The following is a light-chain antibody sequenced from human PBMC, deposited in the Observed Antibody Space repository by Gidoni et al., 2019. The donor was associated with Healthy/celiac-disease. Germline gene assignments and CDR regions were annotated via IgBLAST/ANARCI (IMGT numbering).Light chain of an antibody. Sequence: VLTQSPGTLSLSPGERATLACRASQSVSSSYLAWYQQKPGQAPRLLIYGASSRATGIPDRFSGSGSGTDFTRTISRLEPEDFAVYYCQQYGSSPLTFGGXTKVEIK. CDR3: QQYGSSPLT. V-gene: IGKV3-20*01. J-gene: IGKJ4*01. CDR2: GAS. CDR1: QSVSSSY.